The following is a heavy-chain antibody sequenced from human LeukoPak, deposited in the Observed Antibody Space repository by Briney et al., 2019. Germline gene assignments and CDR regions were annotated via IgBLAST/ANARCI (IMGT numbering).Heavy chain of an antibody. CDR1: GFTFSSYA. Sequence: PGGSLRLSCAASGFTFSSYAMHWVRQAPGKGLGYVSAISSNGGSTYYANSVKGRFTISRDNSKNTLYLQMGSLRAEDMAVYYCAREVRGVTDYWGQGTLVTVSS. CDR3: AREVRGVTDY. D-gene: IGHD3-10*01. J-gene: IGHJ4*02. V-gene: IGHV3-64*01. CDR2: ISSNGGST.